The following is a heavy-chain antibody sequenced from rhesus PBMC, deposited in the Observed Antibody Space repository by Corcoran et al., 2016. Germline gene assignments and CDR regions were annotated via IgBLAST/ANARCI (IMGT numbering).Heavy chain of an antibody. CDR2: IYGSGSST. J-gene: IGHJ4*01. CDR3: VRGPYSGSTLDY. D-gene: IGHD3-16*01. CDR1: GGAISAYD. Sequence: QVKLQQWGEGLVKLSEPLSPHCAVDGGAISAYDWGWIRQAPGKGLEWIGYIYGSGSSTNYNPSLKSRVTLSVDTSKNQFSRKLSSVTAADTAVYYCVRGPYSGSTLDYWGQGVLVTVSS. V-gene: IGHV4S11*01.